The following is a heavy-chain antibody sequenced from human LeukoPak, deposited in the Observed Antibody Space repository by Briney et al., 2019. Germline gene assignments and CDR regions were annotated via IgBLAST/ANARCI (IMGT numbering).Heavy chain of an antibody. CDR1: GGSISSGDYY. CDR2: IYYSGST. Sequence: PSQTLSLTCTVSGGSISSGDYYRSWIRQPPGKGLEWIGYIYYSGSTYYNPSLKSRVTISVDTSRNQFSLKLSSVTAADTAVYYCAREAAGTGVDYWGQGTLVTVSS. V-gene: IGHV4-30-4*01. CDR3: AREAAGTGVDY. J-gene: IGHJ4*02. D-gene: IGHD6-13*01.